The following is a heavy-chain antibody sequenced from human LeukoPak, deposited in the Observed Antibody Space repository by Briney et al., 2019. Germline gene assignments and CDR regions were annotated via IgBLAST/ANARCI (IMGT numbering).Heavy chain of an antibody. Sequence: GGSLRLSCAASGFTFSSFWMGWVRQTPGKRLEWVANMNIDGSEKYYADSVKGRFSISRDNARNSVYLQMNSLRVDDTAVYYCARDPGEWELLLDYWGQGTLVTVSS. V-gene: IGHV3-7*01. CDR1: GFTFSSFW. CDR2: MNIDGSEK. D-gene: IGHD1-26*01. CDR3: ARDPGEWELLLDY. J-gene: IGHJ4*02.